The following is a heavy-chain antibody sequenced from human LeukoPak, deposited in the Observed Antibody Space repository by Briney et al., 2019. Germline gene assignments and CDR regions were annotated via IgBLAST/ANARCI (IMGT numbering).Heavy chain of an antibody. V-gene: IGHV3-30-3*01. D-gene: IGHD3-16*01. Sequence: PGRFLRLSCAASGFTFSSYAMHWVRQAPGKGLEWVAVISYDGSNKYYADSVKGRFTISRDNSKNTLYLQMNSLRAEDTAVYYCAREDGGVGYFDYWGQGTLVTASS. CDR3: AREDGGVGYFDY. CDR2: ISYDGSNK. CDR1: GFTFSSYA. J-gene: IGHJ4*02.